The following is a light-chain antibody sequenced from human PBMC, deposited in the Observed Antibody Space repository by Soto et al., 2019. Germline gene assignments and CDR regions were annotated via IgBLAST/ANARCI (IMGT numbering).Light chain of an antibody. Sequence: QAVVTQPPSASGTPGQRVTISCSGSSSNIGSNYVYWYQQLPGTAPKLLIYSNNQWPSGVPDRFSGSKSGTSASLAISGLRSEDEADYYCAAWDDSLSGPVFGTGTQLTVL. CDR3: AAWDDSLSGPV. V-gene: IGLV1-47*02. CDR2: SNN. CDR1: SSNIGSNY. J-gene: IGLJ7*01.